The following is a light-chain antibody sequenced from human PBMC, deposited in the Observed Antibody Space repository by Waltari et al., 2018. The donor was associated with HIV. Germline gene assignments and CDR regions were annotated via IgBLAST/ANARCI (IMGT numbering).Light chain of an antibody. Sequence: QSALTQPASVSGSPGQSITISCTGTSSAAGGYNYVSWYQQHPGKAPKLMIYEVSTRPSGVSNRFSGSKSGNTASLTISGLQAEDEADYYCSSYTSSSTLVFGTGTKVTVL. V-gene: IGLV2-14*01. J-gene: IGLJ1*01. CDR3: SSYTSSSTLV. CDR2: EVS. CDR1: SSAAGGYNY.